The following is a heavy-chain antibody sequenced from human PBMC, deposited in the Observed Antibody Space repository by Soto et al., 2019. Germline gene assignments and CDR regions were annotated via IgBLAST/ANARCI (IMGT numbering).Heavy chain of an antibody. CDR2: ISFDGSTK. D-gene: IGHD2-2*01. CDR3: ARGPGDCSTTRCYGRDFAMDV. Sequence: VQLVEFGGGVVQPGRSLRLSCAASRFTFSNYAMHWVRQAPGKGLQWVALISFDGSTKYYADSVKGRFTIARDNSNNTLDLQMNSLRAEDTAVYYCARGPGDCSTTRCYGRDFAMDVWGQWTTVTVSS. J-gene: IGHJ6*02. CDR1: RFTFSNYA. V-gene: IGHV3-30-3*01.